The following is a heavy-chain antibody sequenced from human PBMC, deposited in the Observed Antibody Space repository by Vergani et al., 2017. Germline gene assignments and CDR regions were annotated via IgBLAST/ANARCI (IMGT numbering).Heavy chain of an antibody. CDR1: GYTFTSYG. J-gene: IGHJ3*02. V-gene: IGHV1-24*01. D-gene: IGHD2-15*01. CDR2: FDPEDGET. CDR3: ATDLLLHIDAFDI. Sequence: QVQLVQSGAEVKKPGASVKVSCKASGYTFTSYGISWVRQAPGKGLEWMGGFDPEDGETIYAQKFQGRVTMTEDTSTDTAYMELSSLRSEDTAVYYCATDLLLHIDAFDIWGQGTMVTVSS.